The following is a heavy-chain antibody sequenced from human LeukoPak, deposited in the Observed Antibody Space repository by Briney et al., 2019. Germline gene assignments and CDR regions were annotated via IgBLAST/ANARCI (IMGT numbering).Heavy chain of an antibody. CDR2: INSDGSST. V-gene: IGHV3-74*01. D-gene: IGHD6-13*01. CDR1: GFTFSSYW. J-gene: IGHJ5*02. CDR3: ARDPAAENWFDP. Sequence: GGSLRLSCAASGFTFSSYWMHWVRQAPGKGLVWVSRINSDGSSTSYADSVKGRFTISRDNAKNTLYLQTNSLRAEDTAVYYCARDPAAENWFDPWGQGTLVTVSS.